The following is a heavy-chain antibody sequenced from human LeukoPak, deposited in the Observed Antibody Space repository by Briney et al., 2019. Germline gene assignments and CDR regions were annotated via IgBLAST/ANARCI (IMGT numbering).Heavy chain of an antibody. CDR3: ARDTSAYLDY. V-gene: IGHV3-33*01. CDR2: IWYDGSIK. J-gene: IGHJ4*02. Sequence: PSGGSLRLSCAASGFTFRNYGMHWVRQAPGKGLEWVTVIWYDGSIKYYSDSVKGRSTISRDNSKNMVYLQMNSLRGEDTAVYYCARDTSAYLDYWGQGTLVTVPS. CDR1: GFTFRNYG.